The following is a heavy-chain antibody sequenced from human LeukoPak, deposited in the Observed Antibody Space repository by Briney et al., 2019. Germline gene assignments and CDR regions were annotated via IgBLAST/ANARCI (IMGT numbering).Heavy chain of an antibody. D-gene: IGHD3-10*01. J-gene: IGHJ6*02. CDR3: ARAPHYYGSGSYCEYGMDV. CDR2: IYYSGST. Sequence: TLSLTCTVSGGSISSGGYYWSWIRQHPGKGLEWIGYIYYSGSTYYNPSLKSRVTISVDTSKNQFSLKLSSVTAADTAVYYCARAPHYYGSGSYCEYGMDVWGQGTTVTVSS. V-gene: IGHV4-31*03. CDR1: GGSISSGGYY.